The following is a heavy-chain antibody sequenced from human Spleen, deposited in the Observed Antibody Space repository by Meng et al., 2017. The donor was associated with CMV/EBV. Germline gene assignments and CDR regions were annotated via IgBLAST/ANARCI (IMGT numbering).Heavy chain of an antibody. V-gene: IGHV3-15*01. CDR2: IKSKTDGGTT. D-gene: IGHD6-13*01. J-gene: IGHJ4*02. Sequence: GGSLRLSCAASGLTFSNAWMSWVRQAPGKGLEWVGRIKSKTDGGTTDYAAPVKGRFTISRDDSKNTLYLQMNSLKTEDTAVYYCAKRPIIAAAGSYYFDYWGQGTLVTVSS. CDR1: GLTFSNAW. CDR3: AKRPIIAAAGSYYFDY.